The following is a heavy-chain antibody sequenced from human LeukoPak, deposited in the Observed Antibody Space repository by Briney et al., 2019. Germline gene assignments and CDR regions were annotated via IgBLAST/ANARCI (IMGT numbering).Heavy chain of an antibody. Sequence: GGSLRLSCAASGFTFSSYSMNWVRQAPGKGLEWVSSISSSSSYIYYADSVKGRFTISGDNAKNSLYLQMNSLRAEDTAVYYCARDADMIDAFDIWGQGTMVTVSS. J-gene: IGHJ3*02. V-gene: IGHV3-21*01. CDR2: ISSSSSYI. CDR1: GFTFSSYS. D-gene: IGHD3-22*01. CDR3: ARDADMIDAFDI.